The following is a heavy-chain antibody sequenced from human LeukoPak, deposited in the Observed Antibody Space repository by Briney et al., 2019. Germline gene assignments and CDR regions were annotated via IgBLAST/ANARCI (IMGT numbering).Heavy chain of an antibody. V-gene: IGHV1-58*02. CDR2: IVVGSGNT. CDR1: GFTFTSSA. J-gene: IGHJ4*02. Sequence: GASVKVSCEASGFTFTSSATQWVRQARGQRLERIGWIVVGSGNTNYAQKFQERVTITRDMSTSTAYMELSSLRSEDTAVYYCAALSSGWVDYRGQGTLVTVSS. D-gene: IGHD6-19*01. CDR3: AALSSGWVDY.